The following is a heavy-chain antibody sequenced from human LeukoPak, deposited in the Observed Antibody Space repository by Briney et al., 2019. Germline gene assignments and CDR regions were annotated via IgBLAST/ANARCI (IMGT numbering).Heavy chain of an antibody. V-gene: IGHV3-23*01. Sequence: PGRSLRLSCVASGFTFSSYAMSWVREAPGKGLEWVSGTRGSGGSTYYADSVNGRFTISKDNSKNTLYLQMNSLRAEDTAVYYCAKTLDYGGNEGFDYWGQGTLVTVSS. CDR1: GFTFSSYA. J-gene: IGHJ4*02. D-gene: IGHD4-23*01. CDR3: AKTLDYGGNEGFDY. CDR2: TRGSGGST.